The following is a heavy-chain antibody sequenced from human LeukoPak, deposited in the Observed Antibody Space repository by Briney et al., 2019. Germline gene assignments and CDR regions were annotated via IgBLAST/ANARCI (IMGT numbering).Heavy chain of an antibody. CDR2: VSGSGGST. V-gene: IGHV3-23*01. CDR1: GFTFSSYA. J-gene: IGHJ4*02. Sequence: GGSLRLSCAASGFTFSSYAMSWVRQAPGKGLEWVSAVSGSGGSTYYADSVKGRFTISRDNSKNTLYLQMNSLRAEDTAVYYCAKDWQDGYYFDYWGQGTLVTVSS. CDR3: AKDWQDGYYFDY.